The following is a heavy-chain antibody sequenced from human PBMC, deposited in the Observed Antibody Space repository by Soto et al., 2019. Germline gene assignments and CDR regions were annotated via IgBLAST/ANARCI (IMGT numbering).Heavy chain of an antibody. CDR3: ARHDYGGNYYYYGMDV. CDR1: GGSFSGYY. Sequence: PSETLSLTCAVYGGSFSGYYWSWIRQPPGKGLEWIGEINHSGSTNYNPSLKSRVTISVDTSKNQISLKLSSVTAADTAVYYCARHDYGGNYYYYGMDVWGQGTTVTVSS. J-gene: IGHJ6*02. V-gene: IGHV4-34*01. CDR2: INHSGST. D-gene: IGHD4-17*01.